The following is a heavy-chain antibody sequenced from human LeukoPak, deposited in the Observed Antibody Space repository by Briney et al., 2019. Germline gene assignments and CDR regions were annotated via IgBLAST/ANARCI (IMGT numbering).Heavy chain of an antibody. CDR2: ISSSSSTI. J-gene: IGHJ4*02. D-gene: IGHD4-17*01. CDR3: ARSGLRRFDY. CDR1: GFTFSSYA. Sequence: PGGSLRLSCVASGFTFSSYAMNWVRQAPGKGLEWVSYISSSSSTIYYADSVKGRFTISRDNAKNSLYLQMNSLRAEDTAVYYCARSGLRRFDYWGQGTLVTVSS. V-gene: IGHV3-48*01.